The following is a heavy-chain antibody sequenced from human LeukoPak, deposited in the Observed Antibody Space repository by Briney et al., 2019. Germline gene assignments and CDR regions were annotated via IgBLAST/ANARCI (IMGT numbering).Heavy chain of an antibody. V-gene: IGHV3-64*01. D-gene: IGHD4-17*01. J-gene: IGHJ4*02. CDR3: ATLGDPVDY. CDR2: ISSNGGST. CDR1: GFTFSSYS. Sequence: GGSLRLSCAASGFTFSSYSMNWVRQAPGKGLEYVSAISSNGGSTYYANSVKGRFTISRDNSKNTLYLQMGSLRAEDMAVYYCATLGDPVDYWGQGTLVTVSS.